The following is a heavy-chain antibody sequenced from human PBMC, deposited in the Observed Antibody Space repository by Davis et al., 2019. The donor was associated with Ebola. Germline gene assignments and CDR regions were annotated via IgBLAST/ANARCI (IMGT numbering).Heavy chain of an antibody. J-gene: IGHJ2*01. CDR3: ARLYGPGHYFNWYFNL. Sequence: PGGSLRLSCKGSEYRFANYWIGWVRQKPGRGLEWMGMIYPSDSDTRYSPSFQGQVIISADQSISTAYLQWNSLQASDTAVYYCARLYGPGHYFNWYFNLWGRGTLVTVSS. CDR2: IYPSDSDT. CDR1: EYRFANYW. D-gene: IGHD3-10*01. V-gene: IGHV5-51*01.